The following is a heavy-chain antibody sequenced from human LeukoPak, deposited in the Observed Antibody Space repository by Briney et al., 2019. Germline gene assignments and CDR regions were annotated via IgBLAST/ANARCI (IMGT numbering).Heavy chain of an antibody. V-gene: IGHV1-46*01. D-gene: IGHD2-2*01. Sequence: ASVKVSCKASGYTFTSYYMHWVRQAPGQGLEWMGIINPSGGSTSYAQKFQGRVTITRNTSISTAYMELSSLRSEDTAVYYCATRYCSSTSCYASGAFDIWGQGIMVTVSS. CDR1: GYTFTSYY. CDR3: ATRYCSSTSCYASGAFDI. J-gene: IGHJ3*02. CDR2: INPSGGST.